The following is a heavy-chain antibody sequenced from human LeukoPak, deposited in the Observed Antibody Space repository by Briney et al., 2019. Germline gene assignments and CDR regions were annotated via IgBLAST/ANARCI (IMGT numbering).Heavy chain of an antibody. CDR2: IYYSGST. V-gene: IGHV4-59*01. D-gene: IGHD3-3*01. J-gene: IGHJ3*02. Sequence: SETLSLTCTVSGGSISNYYWSWIRQSPEKGLEWIGYIYYSGSTNYNPSLKSRVTISVDTSKNQFSLKLSSVTAADTAVYYCARAGYYDFWSGYYGKGDAFDIWGQGTMVTVSS. CDR3: ARAGYYDFWSGYYGKGDAFDI. CDR1: GGSISNYY.